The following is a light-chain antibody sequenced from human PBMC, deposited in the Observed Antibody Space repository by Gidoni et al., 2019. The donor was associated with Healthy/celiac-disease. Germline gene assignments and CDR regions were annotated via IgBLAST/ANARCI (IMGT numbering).Light chain of an antibody. CDR3: QQYYSYPRT. V-gene: IGKV1-8*01. Sequence: AIRMTQSPSSFSASTGDRVTITCRASQGISSYLAWYQQKPGKAPKLLIYAASTLQSGVPSRFSGSGSGTDFPLTISCLQSEDFATYYCQQYYSYPRTFGGGTKVEIK. CDR2: AAS. CDR1: QGISSY. J-gene: IGKJ4*01.